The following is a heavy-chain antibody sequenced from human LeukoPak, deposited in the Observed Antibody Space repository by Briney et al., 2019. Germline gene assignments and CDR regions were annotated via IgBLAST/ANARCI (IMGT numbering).Heavy chain of an antibody. CDR1: GFTFSSYA. Sequence: GGSLRLSCAASGFTFSSYAMHWVRQAPGKGLEWVAVISYDGSNKYYADSVKGRFTISRDNSKNTLYLQMNSLRAEDTAVYYCARDKRFIAAAGTIPHGAFDIWGQGTMVTVSS. CDR2: ISYDGSNK. J-gene: IGHJ3*02. D-gene: IGHD6-13*01. CDR3: ARDKRFIAAAGTIPHGAFDI. V-gene: IGHV3-30*04.